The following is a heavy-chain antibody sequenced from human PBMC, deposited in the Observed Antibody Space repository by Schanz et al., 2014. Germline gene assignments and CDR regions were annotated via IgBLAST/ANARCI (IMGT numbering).Heavy chain of an antibody. V-gene: IGHV3-74*03. Sequence: EVRLVESGGGLVQSGGSLRLSCAASGFTFSSYWMHWVRQAPGKGLGWVSRINSDDTTKTYADSVKGRFTISRDNGEEKKDLQMNSLRVEEKGGEEGARVRGSGSYSFQEGEVWGQGT. J-gene: IGHJ6*02. CDR2: INSDDTTK. CDR1: GFTFSSYW. CDR3: ARVRGSGSYSFQEGEV. D-gene: IGHD1-26*01.